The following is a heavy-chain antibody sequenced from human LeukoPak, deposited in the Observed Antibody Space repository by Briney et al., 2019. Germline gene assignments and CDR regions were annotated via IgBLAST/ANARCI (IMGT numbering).Heavy chain of an antibody. CDR3: ARCSRVRSLDY. CDR1: GGSISSSNW. D-gene: IGHD2-2*01. Sequence: SETLSLTCAVSGGSISSSNWWSWVRQPPGKGLEWIGEIYHSGSTNYNPSLKSRVTISVDTSKNQFSLKLSSVTAADTAVYYCARCSRVRSLDYWGQGTLVTVSS. CDR2: IYHSGST. J-gene: IGHJ4*02. V-gene: IGHV4-4*02.